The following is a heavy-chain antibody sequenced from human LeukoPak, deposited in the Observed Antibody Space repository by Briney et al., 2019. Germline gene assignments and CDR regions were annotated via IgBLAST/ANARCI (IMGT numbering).Heavy chain of an antibody. CDR3: ARDRTSLGYAFDV. J-gene: IGHJ3*01. Sequence: GGSLRLSCAASGFTFSSYTMHWVRQAPGKGLEWVGVISYDGGNKYYADSVKGRFTISRDNSKNTLYLQMNSLRAEDTAVYYCARDRTSLGYAFDVWGQGTMVTVSS. CDR1: GFTFSSYT. D-gene: IGHD7-27*01. CDR2: ISYDGGNK. V-gene: IGHV3-30-3*01.